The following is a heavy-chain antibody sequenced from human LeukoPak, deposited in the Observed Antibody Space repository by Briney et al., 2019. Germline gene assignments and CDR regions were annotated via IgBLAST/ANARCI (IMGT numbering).Heavy chain of an antibody. Sequence: ASVKVSCKASGYTFTGYYMHWVRQAPGQGLEWMGWINPNSGGTNYAQKFQGRVTMTRDTSISTAYMELSRLRSDDTAVYYCARDRGYGDYDYYWGQGTLVTVSS. CDR3: ARDRGYGDYDYY. D-gene: IGHD4-17*01. J-gene: IGHJ4*02. CDR2: INPNSGGT. V-gene: IGHV1-2*02. CDR1: GYTFTGYY.